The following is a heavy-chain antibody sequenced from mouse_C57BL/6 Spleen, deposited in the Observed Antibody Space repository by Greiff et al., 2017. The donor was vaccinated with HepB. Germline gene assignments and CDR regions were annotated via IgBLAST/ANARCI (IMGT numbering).Heavy chain of an antibody. CDR3: ARGGLEDAMDY. V-gene: IGHV1-69*01. J-gene: IGHJ4*01. CDR2: IDPSDSYT. Sequence: QVQLQQSGAELVMPGASVKLSCKASGYTFTSYWMHWVKQRPGQGLEWIGEIDPSDSYTNYNQKFKGKSTLTVDKSSSTAYMQLSSLTSEDSAVYYCARGGLEDAMDYWGQGTSVTVSS. CDR1: GYTFTSYW.